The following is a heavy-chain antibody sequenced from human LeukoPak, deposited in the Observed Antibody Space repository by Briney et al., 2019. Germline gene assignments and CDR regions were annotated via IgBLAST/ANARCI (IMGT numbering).Heavy chain of an antibody. CDR3: AIDTAMVYWFFYL. Sequence: GGSLRLSCAASGFTFSSYWMHWVRQAPGKGLVWVSRINSDGSSTSYADSVKGRFTISRDTAKNTLYLQMNSLRAEDTAVYYCAIDTAMVYWFFYLWGRGSLVTV. CDR1: GFTFSSYW. J-gene: IGHJ2*01. V-gene: IGHV3-74*01. D-gene: IGHD5-18*01. CDR2: INSDGSST.